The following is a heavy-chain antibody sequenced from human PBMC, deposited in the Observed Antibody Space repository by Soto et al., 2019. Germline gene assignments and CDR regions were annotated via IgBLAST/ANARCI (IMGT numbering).Heavy chain of an antibody. D-gene: IGHD3-9*01. CDR1: GGSISSSSYY. CDR2: IYYSGST. J-gene: IGHJ6*02. Sequence: SETLSLTCTVSGGSISSSSYYWGWIRQPPGKGLEWIGYIYYSGSTNYNPSLKSRVTISVDTSKNQFSLKLSSVTAADTAVYYCARDNTHLRYFDWPQWQGGGMDVWGQGTTVTVSS. V-gene: IGHV4-61*01. CDR3: ARDNTHLRYFDWPQWQGGGMDV.